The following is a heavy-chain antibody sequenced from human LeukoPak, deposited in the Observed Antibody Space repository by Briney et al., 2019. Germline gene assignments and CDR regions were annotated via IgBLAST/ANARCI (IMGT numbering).Heavy chain of an antibody. CDR2: ISGSGSIV. V-gene: IGHV3-48*02. CDR1: GFTFSSFS. Sequence: GGSLRLSCAASGFTFSSFSMNWVRQAPGKGLEWLSYISGSGSIVYYGDSVKGRFTISRDNAKNSLYLQMNSLRDEDTAVYYCARDPSVAATGWGRWFDHWGLGTLVTVSS. J-gene: IGHJ5*02. CDR3: ARDPSVAATGWGRWFDH. D-gene: IGHD6-13*01.